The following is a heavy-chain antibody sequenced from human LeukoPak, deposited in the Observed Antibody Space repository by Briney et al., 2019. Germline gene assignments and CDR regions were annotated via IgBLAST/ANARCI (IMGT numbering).Heavy chain of an antibody. Sequence: GESLTISCTASGYSFTNYWIAWVRQMPGAGLEWMGTIYPGDSDARYSPAFQGQFTLSVDRSTTTAYLQWPSLKASDTAMYYCARPYSTGIIDAYDMWGQGPMIIVSS. CDR1: GYSFTNYW. CDR3: ARPYSTGIIDAYDM. V-gene: IGHV5-51*01. CDR2: IYPGDSDA. D-gene: IGHD2/OR15-2a*01. J-gene: IGHJ3*02.